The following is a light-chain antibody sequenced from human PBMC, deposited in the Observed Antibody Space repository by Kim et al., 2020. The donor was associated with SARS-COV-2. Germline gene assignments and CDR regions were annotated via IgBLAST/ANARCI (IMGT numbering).Light chain of an antibody. CDR1: GGSIASTF. V-gene: IGLV6-57*02. J-gene: IGLJ3*02. CDR2: EDD. Sequence: GKTVTISGTGSGGSIASTFVQWYQQRPGSAPTTVIYEDDNRPAGVPDRFSGSIDGSSNSASLTISGLKTEDEADYYCQSSDGSNLVFGGGTQLTVL. CDR3: QSSDGSNLV.